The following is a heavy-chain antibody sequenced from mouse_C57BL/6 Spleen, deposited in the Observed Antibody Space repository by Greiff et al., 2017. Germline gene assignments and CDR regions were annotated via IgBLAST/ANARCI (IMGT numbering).Heavy chain of an antibody. V-gene: IGHV1-64*01. D-gene: IGHD2-3*01. Sequence: QVQLQQPGAELVKPGASVKLSCKASGYTFTSYWMHWVKQRPGQGLEWIGTIHPNSGSTNYNEKFKSKATLTVDKSSSTAYMQLSSLTSEDSAVYYCARSWGFEAMRDYWGQGTSVTVSS. J-gene: IGHJ4*01. CDR1: GYTFTSYW. CDR2: IHPNSGST. CDR3: ARSWGFEAMRDY.